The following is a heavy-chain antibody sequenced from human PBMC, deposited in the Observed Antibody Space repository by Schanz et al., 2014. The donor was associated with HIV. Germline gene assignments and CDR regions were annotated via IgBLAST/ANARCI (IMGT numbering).Heavy chain of an antibody. CDR1: GFTFDSYG. V-gene: IGHV3-23*04. Sequence: VHLVESGGGVVQPGGSLRLSCAASGFTFDSYGIHWVRQAPGKGLEWVSSISGSGVSTFYAGSVKGRFAISRDKSKNTLYLQMNSLRVEDTAVYYCAKMARSVAANTNFDYWGQGTLVTVSS. CDR2: ISGSGVST. J-gene: IGHJ4*02. CDR3: AKMARSVAANTNFDY. D-gene: IGHD6-19*01.